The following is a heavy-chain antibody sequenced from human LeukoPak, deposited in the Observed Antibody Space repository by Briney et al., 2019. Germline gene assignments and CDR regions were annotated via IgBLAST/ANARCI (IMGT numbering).Heavy chain of an antibody. Sequence: GGSLRLSCAASGFTFSSYWMSWVRQAPGKGLEWVANIKQDGSEKYYVDSVTGRFTIPRDNAQNSLYLQMSSLRAEDTAVYYCARGRFHYDGSGYSSFYHWGQGTLVTVSS. CDR3: ARGRFHYDGSGYSSFYH. J-gene: IGHJ4*02. D-gene: IGHD3-22*01. V-gene: IGHV3-7*01. CDR1: GFTFSSYW. CDR2: IKQDGSEK.